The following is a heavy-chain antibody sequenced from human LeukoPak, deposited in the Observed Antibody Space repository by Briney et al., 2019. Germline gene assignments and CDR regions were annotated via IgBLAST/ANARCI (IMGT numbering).Heavy chain of an antibody. CDR2: VFSGGST. Sequence: SETLSLTCTVSGGSISSYYWSWIRQPPGKGLEWIGYVFSGGSTTYNPSLKSRVTISVDTSKNQFSLELSSVTAADTAMYYCTRRRRDGYNFDLWGQGTLVTVSS. D-gene: IGHD5-24*01. V-gene: IGHV4-59*01. CDR1: GGSISSYY. J-gene: IGHJ4*02. CDR3: TRRRRDGYNFDL.